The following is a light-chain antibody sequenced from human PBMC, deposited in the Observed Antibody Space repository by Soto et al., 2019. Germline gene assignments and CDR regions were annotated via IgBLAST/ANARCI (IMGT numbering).Light chain of an antibody. CDR3: QQRSNWST. V-gene: IGKV3-11*01. CDR1: QRISSY. J-gene: IGKJ1*01. Sequence: EIVLTQSPATLSLSPGERATLSCRASQRISSYLAWYQQKPCKAPRLLIYDASDRATANPARFSGSGSGTDFTLTISSLEPEDFAVYYCQQRSNWSTFGQGTKVEIK. CDR2: DAS.